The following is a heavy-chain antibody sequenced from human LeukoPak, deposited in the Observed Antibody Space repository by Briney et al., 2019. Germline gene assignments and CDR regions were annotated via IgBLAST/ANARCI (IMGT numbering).Heavy chain of an antibody. V-gene: IGHV3-30*02. D-gene: IGHD2-15*01. J-gene: IGHJ4*02. Sequence: PGGSLRLSCAASGFTFSSYAMHWVRQAPGKGLEWVAFIRYDGSNKYYADSVKGRFTISTDNSKNTLYLQMNSLRAEDTAVYYCARVRCSGGSCYSAYFDYWGQGTLVTVSS. CDR2: IRYDGSNK. CDR3: ARVRCSGGSCYSAYFDY. CDR1: GFTFSSYA.